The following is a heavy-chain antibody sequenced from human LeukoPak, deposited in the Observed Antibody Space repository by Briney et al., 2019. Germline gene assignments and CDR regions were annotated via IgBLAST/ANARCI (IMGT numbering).Heavy chain of an antibody. CDR1: GGSISSSNW. V-gene: IGHV4-4*02. Sequence: SGTLSLTCAVSGGSISSSNWWSWVRQPPGKGLEWIGEIYHSGSTNYNPSLKSRVTISVDKSKNQFSLKLSSVTAADTAVYYCARHSTIAGTEYAFDIWGQGTMVTVSS. J-gene: IGHJ3*02. D-gene: IGHD6-13*01. CDR2: IYHSGST. CDR3: ARHSTIAGTEYAFDI.